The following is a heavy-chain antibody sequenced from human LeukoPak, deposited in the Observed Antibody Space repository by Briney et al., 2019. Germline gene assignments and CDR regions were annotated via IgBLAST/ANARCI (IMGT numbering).Heavy chain of an antibody. J-gene: IGHJ5*02. D-gene: IGHD2-15*01. Sequence: SVKVSCKASGGTFSSYAISWVRQAPGQGLEWMGAIIPIFGTANYAQKFQGRVTITADESTSTAYMELSSLRSDDTAVYYCARGHYCSGGSCYSPRFDPWGQGTLVTVSS. CDR2: IIPIFGTA. V-gene: IGHV1-69*13. CDR1: GGTFSSYA. CDR3: ARGHYCSGGSCYSPRFDP.